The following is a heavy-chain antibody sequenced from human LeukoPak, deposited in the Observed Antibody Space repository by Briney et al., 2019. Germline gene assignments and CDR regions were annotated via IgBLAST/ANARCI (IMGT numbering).Heavy chain of an antibody. V-gene: IGHV4-4*07. CDR3: AREGSPYYVSSKNWFDP. CDR1: APSIGIDS. Sequence: SHSLSPACTVAAPSIGIDSTGSVRHPAGEGLGWVGRIYTSVSTNYNPSLKSRVTMSVDTSKNQFSLKLSSVTAADTAVYYCAREGSPYYVSSKNWFDPWGQGTLVTVSS. J-gene: IGHJ5*02. D-gene: IGHD3-22*01. CDR2: IYTSVST.